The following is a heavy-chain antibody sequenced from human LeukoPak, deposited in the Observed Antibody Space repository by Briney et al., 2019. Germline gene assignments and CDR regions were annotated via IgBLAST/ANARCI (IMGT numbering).Heavy chain of an antibody. Sequence: GGSLRLSCAASGFTFSSYGMHWVRQAPGKGLEWVSSINGSGGRTYYAGSVKGRFTISRDNSKNTLYLQMNSLRAEDTAVYYCAKGPLPRGFDYWGQGTLVTVSS. D-gene: IGHD1-14*01. CDR1: GFTFSSYG. J-gene: IGHJ4*02. V-gene: IGHV3-23*01. CDR2: INGSGGRT. CDR3: AKGPLPRGFDY.